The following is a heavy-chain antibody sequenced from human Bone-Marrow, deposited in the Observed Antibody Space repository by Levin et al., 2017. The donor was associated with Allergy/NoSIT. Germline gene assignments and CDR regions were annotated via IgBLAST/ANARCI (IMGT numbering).Heavy chain of an antibody. V-gene: IGHV1-2*02. J-gene: IGHJ3*01. CDR3: ARGFYDTRGFYYPRPRGAFAF. CDR2: ILPSSGDT. D-gene: IGHD3-22*01. CDR1: GYTFSDYY. Sequence: ASVKVSCKTSGYTFSDYYLHWVRQAPGQGLEWMGWILPSSGDTKYEQTFLGRVTLTTDTSIRTAYMELNTLTSDDTAVYFCARGFYDTRGFYYPRPRGAFAFWGQGTRVTVSA.